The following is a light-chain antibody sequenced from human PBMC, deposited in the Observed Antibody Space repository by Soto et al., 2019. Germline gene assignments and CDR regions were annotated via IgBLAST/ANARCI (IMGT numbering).Light chain of an antibody. CDR3: QQSYSIPQT. CDR2: AAS. V-gene: IGKV1-39*01. Sequence: DIQMTQSPSSLSASVGDRVTITCRASQXXSSYLNWYQQKPGKAPKLLIYAASSLQSGVPSRFSGSGPGTDFTLTISSLQAEDFATYYCQQSYSIPQTFGQGTKVEIK. CDR1: QXXSSY. J-gene: IGKJ1*01.